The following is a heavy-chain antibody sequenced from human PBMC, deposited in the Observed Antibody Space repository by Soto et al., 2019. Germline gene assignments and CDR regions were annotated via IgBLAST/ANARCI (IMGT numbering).Heavy chain of an antibody. Sequence: PSETLSLTCTVSGGSISSYYWSWIRQPPGKGLEWIGYIYYSGSTNYNPSLKSRVTISVDTSKNQFSLKLSSVTAADTAVYYCARGTIYCSSTSCFYNWFDPWGQGTLVTVSS. J-gene: IGHJ5*02. D-gene: IGHD2-2*01. CDR3: ARGTIYCSSTSCFYNWFDP. CDR2: IYYSGST. CDR1: GGSISSYY. V-gene: IGHV4-59*01.